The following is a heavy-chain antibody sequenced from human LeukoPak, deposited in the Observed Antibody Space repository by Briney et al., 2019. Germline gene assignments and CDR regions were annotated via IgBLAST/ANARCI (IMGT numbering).Heavy chain of an antibody. CDR3: ARQVTTYYYDSSGYTIFDY. D-gene: IGHD3-22*01. CDR2: IYYSGST. J-gene: IGHJ4*02. Sequence: KPGGSLRLSCAASGFTFSSYEMNWVRQPPGKGLEWIGSIYYSGSTYYNPSLKSRVTISVDTSKNQFSLKLSSVTAADTAVYYCARQVTTYYYDSSGYTIFDYWGQGTLVTVSS. CDR1: GFTFSSYE. V-gene: IGHV4-39*01.